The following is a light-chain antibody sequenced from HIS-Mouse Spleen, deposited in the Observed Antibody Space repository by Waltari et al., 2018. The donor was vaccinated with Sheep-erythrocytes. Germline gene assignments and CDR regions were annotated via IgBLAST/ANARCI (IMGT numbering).Light chain of an antibody. CDR3: CSYAGSYNHV. J-gene: IGLJ1*01. CDR1: SSDVGGYNY. CDR2: DVS. Sequence: QSALTQPRSVSGSPGQSVTISCTGTSSDVGGYNYVSWYQQHPGKAPKLMIYDVSKRPSGVPDSFSCSKSGHTASLTISGLQAEDEADYYCCSYAGSYNHVFATGTKVTVL. V-gene: IGLV2-11*01.